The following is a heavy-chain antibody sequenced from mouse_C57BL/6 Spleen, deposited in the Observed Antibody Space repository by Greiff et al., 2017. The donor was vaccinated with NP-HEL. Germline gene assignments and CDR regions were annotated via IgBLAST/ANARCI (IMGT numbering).Heavy chain of an antibody. CDR2: INPNNGGT. CDR1: GYTFTDYN. D-gene: IGHD1-1*01. Sequence: VQLQQSGPELVKPGASVKIPCKASGYTFTDYNMDWVKQSHGKSLEWIGDINPNNGGTIYNQKFKSKATLTVDKSSSTAYMELRSLTSEDTAVYYCARRYYGSSYGAPWFAYWGQGTLVTVSA. V-gene: IGHV1-18*01. CDR3: ARRYYGSSYGAPWFAY. J-gene: IGHJ3*01.